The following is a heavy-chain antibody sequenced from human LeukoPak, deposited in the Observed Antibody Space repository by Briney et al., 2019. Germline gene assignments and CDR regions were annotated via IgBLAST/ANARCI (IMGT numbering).Heavy chain of an antibody. Sequence: GASVKVSCKASGYTLTCYYMHWVRQAPGQGVEWMGRINPNSGGTNYAQQVKGRVTMTRDTSISTAYRELSRLRSDDTAVYYCARGLEDAWTFDYWGQGNLVTVSS. CDR3: ARGLEDAWTFDY. D-gene: IGHD3/OR15-3a*01. CDR1: GYTLTCYY. V-gene: IGHV1-2*06. J-gene: IGHJ4*02. CDR2: INPNSGGT.